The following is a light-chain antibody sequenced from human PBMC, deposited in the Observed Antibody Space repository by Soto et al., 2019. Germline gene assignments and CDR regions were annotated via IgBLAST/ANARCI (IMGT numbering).Light chain of an antibody. CDR2: AAS. V-gene: IGKV3-15*01. J-gene: IGKJ1*01. CDR1: QSVSSN. Sequence: EIVMTQSPATLSVSPGERATLSCRASQSVSSNLAWYQQIPGQAPRLLIYAASTRATGIPARFSGSGSGTEFTLTISSVQSEDFAVYYCQQYNNWPKTFGQGTEVEIK. CDR3: QQYNNWPKT.